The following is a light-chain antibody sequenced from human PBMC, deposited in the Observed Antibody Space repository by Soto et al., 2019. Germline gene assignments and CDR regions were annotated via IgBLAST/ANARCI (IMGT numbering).Light chain of an antibody. V-gene: IGKV1-27*01. J-gene: IGKJ4*01. Sequence: DTQMTQSPSSLSASVGDRVTITCRASQGISNYLAWYQQKPGKVPKLLIYAASTLPTGVPSRFSDSGSGTDFTLTISSLQPEDIATYYCQKYNSAPLTFGGGTKVEIK. CDR2: AAS. CDR3: QKYNSAPLT. CDR1: QGISNY.